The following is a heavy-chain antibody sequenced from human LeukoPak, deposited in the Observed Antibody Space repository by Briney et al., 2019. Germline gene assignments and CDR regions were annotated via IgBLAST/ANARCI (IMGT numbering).Heavy chain of an antibody. CDR2: IYTSGRT. CDR3: ARAMIFPPDYYYYMDV. CDR1: GGSISSGSYY. Sequence: KPSETLSLTCTVSGGSISSGSYYWSWIRQPAGKGLEWIGRIYTSGRTNYNPSLKSRVTISVDTSKNQFSLKLSSVTAADTAVYYCARAMIFPPDYYYYMDVWGKGTTVTISS. J-gene: IGHJ6*03. D-gene: IGHD3-22*01. V-gene: IGHV4-61*02.